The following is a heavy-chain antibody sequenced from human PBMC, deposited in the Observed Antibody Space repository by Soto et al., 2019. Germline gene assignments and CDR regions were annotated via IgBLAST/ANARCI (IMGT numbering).Heavy chain of an antibody. CDR2: VYAGGPT. V-gene: IGHV3-66*01. CDR3: AREHHGPWP. CDR1: GFTFDDYG. Sequence: GGSLRLSCAASGFTFDDYGMSWARQAPGKGLEWVSMVYAGGPTLYADSLKGRVTVSIDNSKNTMYLQMNSLRDGDTAVYYCAREHHGPWPWGQGIVVTVSS. J-gene: IGHJ5*02.